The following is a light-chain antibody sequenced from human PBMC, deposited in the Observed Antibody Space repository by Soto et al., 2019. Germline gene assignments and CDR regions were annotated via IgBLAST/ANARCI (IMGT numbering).Light chain of an antibody. CDR2: EVS. V-gene: IGLV2-14*01. Sequence: QSALTQPASVSGSPGQSITISCTGASSDVGGYDYVSWYQQHPGKAPKLMIYEVSNRPSGVSNRFSGSKSANTASLTISGLQAEDEADYYCTSYTRSNTYVLGTGTKVTVL. CDR1: SSDVGGYDY. J-gene: IGLJ1*01. CDR3: TSYTRSNTYV.